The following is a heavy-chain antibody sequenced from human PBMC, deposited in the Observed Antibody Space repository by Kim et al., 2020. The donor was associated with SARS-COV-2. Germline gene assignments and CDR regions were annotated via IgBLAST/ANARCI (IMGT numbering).Heavy chain of an antibody. J-gene: IGHJ5*02. CDR3: ARDRTTMVRGVIFWFDP. CDR2: IYTSGST. V-gene: IGHV4-4*07. D-gene: IGHD3-10*01. Sequence: SETLSLTCTVSGGSISSYYWSWIRQPAGKGLEWIGRIYTSGSTNYNPSLKSRVTMSVDTSKNQFSLKLSSVTAADTAVYYCARDRTTMVRGVIFWFDPWGQGTLVTVSS. CDR1: GGSISSYY.